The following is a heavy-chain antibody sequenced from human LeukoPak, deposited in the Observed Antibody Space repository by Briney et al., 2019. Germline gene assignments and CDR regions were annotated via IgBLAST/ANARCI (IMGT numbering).Heavy chain of an antibody. CDR2: FDPEDGET. CDR1: GYTLTELS. V-gene: IGHV1-24*01. CDR3: ARDTGSSWT. J-gene: IGHJ5*02. D-gene: IGHD6-13*01. Sequence: ASVKVSCKVSGYTLTELSMHWVRQAPGKGLEWMGGFDPEDGETIYAQKFQGRVTMTTDTSTSTAYMELRSLRSDDTAVYYCARDTGSSWTWGQGTLVTVSS.